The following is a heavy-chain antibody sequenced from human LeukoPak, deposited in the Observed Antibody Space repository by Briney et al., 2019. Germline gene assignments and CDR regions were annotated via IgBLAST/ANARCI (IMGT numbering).Heavy chain of an antibody. V-gene: IGHV4-34*01. Sequence: PSETLSLTCAVYGGSFSGYYWSWIRQPPGKGLEWIGEINHSGSTNYNPSLKSRVTISVDTSKNQFSLKLRSVTAADTALYYCASTSPKYYYESSGYSSLFDNWGQGTLVTVSS. CDR2: INHSGST. CDR3: ASTSPKYYYESSGYSSLFDN. J-gene: IGHJ4*02. CDR1: GGSFSGYY. D-gene: IGHD3-22*01.